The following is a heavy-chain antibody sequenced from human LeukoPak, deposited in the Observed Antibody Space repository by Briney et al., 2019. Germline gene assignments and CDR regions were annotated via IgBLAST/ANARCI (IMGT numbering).Heavy chain of an antibody. D-gene: IGHD1-20*01. CDR2: IYHSGST. CDR3: ARRDITRPFDP. CDR1: GGSISSSSYY. V-gene: IGHV4-39*07. Sequence: PSETLSLTCTVSGGSISSSSYYWGWIRQPPGKGLEWIGSIYHSGSTYYNPSLKSRVTIAVETSKNQFSLELSSMTAADTAIYYCARRDITRPFDPWGQGTLVTVSS. J-gene: IGHJ5*02.